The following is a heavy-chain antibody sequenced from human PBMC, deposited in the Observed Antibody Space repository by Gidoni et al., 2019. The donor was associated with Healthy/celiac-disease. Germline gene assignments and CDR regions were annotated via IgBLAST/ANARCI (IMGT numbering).Heavy chain of an antibody. CDR3: ASVFPIRGAMSSFDY. J-gene: IGHJ4*02. CDR2: IDPSDSYT. D-gene: IGHD3-10*01. Sequence: EVQLVQSGAEVKKPGESLRISCKGYGYSFTSYWIRWVRQMPGKGLEWMGRIDPSDSYTNYSPSFQGHVTISADKSISTAYLQWSSLKASDTAMYYCASVFPIRGAMSSFDYWGQGTLVTVSS. V-gene: IGHV5-10-1*03. CDR1: GYSFTSYW.